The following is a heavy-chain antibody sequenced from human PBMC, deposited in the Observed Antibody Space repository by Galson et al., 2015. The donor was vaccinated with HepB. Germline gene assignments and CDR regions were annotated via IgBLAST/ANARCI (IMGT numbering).Heavy chain of an antibody. V-gene: IGHV3-69-1*01. CDR3: KTFLGTTDS. J-gene: IGHJ4*02. Sequence: SLRLSCAASGFTFTNQNIHWVRQAPGKGLEWVSCFTGSSTIYYADSVKGRFTVSRDNAQNSLSLQMNSLRDDDTAVYYCKTFLGTTDSWGQGTLVTVSS. D-gene: IGHD1-7*01. CDR2: FTGSSTI. CDR1: GFTFTNQN.